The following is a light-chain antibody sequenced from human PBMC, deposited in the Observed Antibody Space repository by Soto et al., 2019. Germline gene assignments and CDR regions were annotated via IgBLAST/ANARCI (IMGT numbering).Light chain of an antibody. CDR1: SSDVGGYNY. V-gene: IGLV2-14*01. Sequence: QSALTQPASVSGSPGQSITISCTGTSSDVGGYNYVSWYQQHPGKAPQLMIYDVSNRPSGVSNRFSGSKSGNTASLTISGLQAEDEAEYYCSSYTSSSTYVVVGGGTKLTV. CDR2: DVS. CDR3: SSYTSSSTYVV. J-gene: IGLJ2*01.